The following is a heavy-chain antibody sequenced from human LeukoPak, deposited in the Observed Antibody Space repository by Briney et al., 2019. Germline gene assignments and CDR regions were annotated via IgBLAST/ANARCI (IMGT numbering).Heavy chain of an antibody. CDR1: GYTFTSYY. Sequence: ASVKVSCKASGYTFTSYYMHWVRQAPGQGLEWMGIINPSGGSTSYAQKFQGRVTTTRDTSTSTVYMELSSLRSEDTAVYYCARAIDMIVVVSGLDAFDIWGQGTMVTVSS. V-gene: IGHV1-46*03. J-gene: IGHJ3*02. D-gene: IGHD3-22*01. CDR2: INPSGGST. CDR3: ARAIDMIVVVSGLDAFDI.